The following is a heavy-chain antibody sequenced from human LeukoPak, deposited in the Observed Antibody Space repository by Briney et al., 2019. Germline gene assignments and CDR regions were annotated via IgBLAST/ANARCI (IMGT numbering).Heavy chain of an antibody. CDR2: IIPIFGTA. J-gene: IGHJ4*02. CDR1: GGTFSSYA. CDR3: ARGRTAANYFDY. D-gene: IGHD1-1*01. Sequence: GSSVKVSCKASGGTFSSYAISWVRQAPGQGLEWMGGIIPIFGTANYAQKFQGRVTITAGKSTSTAYMELSSLRSEDTAVYYCARGRTAANYFDYWGQGTLVTVSS. V-gene: IGHV1-69*06.